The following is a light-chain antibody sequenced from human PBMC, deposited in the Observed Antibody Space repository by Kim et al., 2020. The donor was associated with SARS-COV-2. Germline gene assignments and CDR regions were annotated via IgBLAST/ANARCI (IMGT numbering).Light chain of an antibody. V-gene: IGLV3-1*01. J-gene: IGLJ3*02. CDR3: QTWDRSSQWV. Sequence: SYELTQPPSVSVSPGQTATITCSGDELGYKYACWYQQKAGQSPVLVIYEDNKQPSGIPERFSGSNSGSTATLTISGTQAMDEADYYCQTWDRSSQWVFGGGTQLTVL. CDR2: EDN. CDR1: ELGYKY.